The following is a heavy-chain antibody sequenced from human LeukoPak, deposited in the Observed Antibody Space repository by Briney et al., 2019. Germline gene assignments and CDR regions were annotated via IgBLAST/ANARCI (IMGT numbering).Heavy chain of an antibody. V-gene: IGHV3-21*01. Sequence: GGSLRLSCAASGFTFSSSAMSWVRQAPGKGLEWVSSISSSSSYIYYADSVKGRFTISRDNAKNSLYLQMNSLRAEDTAVYYCARHDTPTYGMDVWGQGTTVTVS. J-gene: IGHJ6*02. CDR1: GFTFSSSA. CDR2: ISSSSSYI. D-gene: IGHD3-9*01. CDR3: ARHDTPTYGMDV.